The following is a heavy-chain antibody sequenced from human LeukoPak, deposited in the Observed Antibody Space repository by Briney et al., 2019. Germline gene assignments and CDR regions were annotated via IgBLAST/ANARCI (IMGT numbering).Heavy chain of an antibody. D-gene: IGHD1-1*01. CDR3: TRLGMSLEH. CDR2: IRSNANSYAT. CDR1: GFTFSGSA. V-gene: IGHV3-73*01. Sequence: GGSLRLSCAASGFTFSGSAMHWVRQASGKGLERVGHIRSNANSYATAYAASVKGRFTISRDDSKNTAYLQMNSLKTEDTAVYYCTRLGMSLEHWGQGTLVTVSS. J-gene: IGHJ1*01.